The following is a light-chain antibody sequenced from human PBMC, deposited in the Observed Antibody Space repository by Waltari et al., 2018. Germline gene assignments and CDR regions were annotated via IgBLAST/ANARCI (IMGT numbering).Light chain of an antibody. CDR1: QGISSA. CDR3: QQFNSYPQT. CDR2: DAS. Sequence: AIQLTQSPSSLSASVGDRLTITCRASQGISSALAWYRQKPGKAPKLLIYDASTLESGVPSRFSGSGSGTDFTLTISSLQPEDFATYYCQQFNSYPQTFGQGTKLEIK. V-gene: IGKV1-13*02. J-gene: IGKJ2*01.